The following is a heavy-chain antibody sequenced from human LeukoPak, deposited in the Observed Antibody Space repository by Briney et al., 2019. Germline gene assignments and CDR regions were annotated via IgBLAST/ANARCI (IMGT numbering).Heavy chain of an antibody. CDR3: ARVNTAANWFDP. D-gene: IGHD5-18*01. Sequence: ASVKVSCKASGYTFTSYYMHWARQAPGQGLEWMGIINPSGGSTSYAQKFQGRVTMTRDTSTSTVYMELSSLRSEDTAVYYCARVNTAANWFDPWGQGTLVTVSS. CDR1: GYTFTSYY. J-gene: IGHJ5*02. CDR2: INPSGGST. V-gene: IGHV1-46*01.